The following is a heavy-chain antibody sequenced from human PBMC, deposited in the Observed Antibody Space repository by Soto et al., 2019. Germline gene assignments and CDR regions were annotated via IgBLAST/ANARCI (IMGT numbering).Heavy chain of an antibody. CDR1: AGSISSNY. CDR2: IHSSGGT. J-gene: IGHJ4*02. Sequence: QVQLQESGPGLVKPSETLSLTCIVSAGSISSNYWNWIRQPPGKGLEWIGYIHSSGGTNHNPSLECRVTISQDTSKNQSSLKLTSVPAADTAVYYCARGRAVAGSFYFDFWGQGTLVTVSS. D-gene: IGHD6-19*01. CDR3: ARGRAVAGSFYFDF. V-gene: IGHV4-59*01.